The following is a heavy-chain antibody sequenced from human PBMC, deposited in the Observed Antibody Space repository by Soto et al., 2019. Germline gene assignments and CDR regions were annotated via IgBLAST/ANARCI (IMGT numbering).Heavy chain of an antibody. CDR3: TRLIFGYGEGDY. J-gene: IGHJ4*02. Sequence: EVQLVESGGGLVQPGGSLKLSCAASGFTFSGSAMHWVRQASGKGLEWVGRIRSKANSYATAYAASVKGRFTISRDDSKNTAYLQMNSLKTEDTAVYYCTRLIFGYGEGDYWGQGTLVTVSS. V-gene: IGHV3-73*01. CDR1: GFTFSGSA. CDR2: IRSKANSYAT. D-gene: IGHD4-17*01.